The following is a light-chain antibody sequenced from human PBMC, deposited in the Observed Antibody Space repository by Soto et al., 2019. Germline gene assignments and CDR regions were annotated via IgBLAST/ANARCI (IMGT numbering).Light chain of an antibody. Sequence: SYELTQPPSVSVSPGQTASITCPGDKLGDKYACWYQQKPGQSPVLVIYQDSKRPSGIPERSSGSNSGNTATLTISGTQAMDEADYYCQAWDSSTVVFGGGTKLTVL. J-gene: IGLJ2*01. CDR2: QDS. CDR1: KLGDKY. V-gene: IGLV3-1*01. CDR3: QAWDSSTVV.